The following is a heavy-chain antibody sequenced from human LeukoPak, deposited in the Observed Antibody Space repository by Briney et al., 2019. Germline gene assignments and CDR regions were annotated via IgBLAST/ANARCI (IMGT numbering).Heavy chain of an antibody. CDR3: ARGRNSVAFDY. V-gene: IGHV4-31*03. D-gene: IGHD4-23*01. Sequence: PSQTLSLTCTVSGGSISSGGYYWSWIRQHPGKGREWIGYNSNSGSTYYNPSLKSRVTISVDTSKNQFSLKLSSVTAADTAVYYCARGRNSVAFDYWGQGTLVTVSS. J-gene: IGHJ4*02. CDR2: NSNSGST. CDR1: GGSISSGGYY.